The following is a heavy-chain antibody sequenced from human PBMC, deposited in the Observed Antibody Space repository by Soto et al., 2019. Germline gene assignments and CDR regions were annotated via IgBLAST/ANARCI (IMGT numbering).Heavy chain of an antibody. CDR3: ANRPYDWNYHY. V-gene: IGHV3-30*18. CDR1: VFTFGSYS. D-gene: IGHD1-7*01. CDR2: ISYDGSNK. Sequence: LXLSYAASVFTFGSYSMHWVRQAPGKGLEWVAVISYDGSNKYYADSVKGRFTISRDNSKNTLYLQMNSLRADDTAVYYCANRPYDWNYHYWGQGTLVTASS. J-gene: IGHJ4*02.